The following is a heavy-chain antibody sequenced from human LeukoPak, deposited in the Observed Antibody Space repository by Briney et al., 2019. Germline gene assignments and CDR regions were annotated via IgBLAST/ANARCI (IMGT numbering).Heavy chain of an antibody. CDR3: VRGGSLIVVPPVFLSPS. J-gene: IGHJ4*02. V-gene: IGHV1-2*02. Sequence: ASVKVSCKASGYTFTDFYIHWLRQAPGQGPEWMGWINPKSGGTNYAQKFQGRVTMTRDTSISTVYIELRRLRSDDTARFFCVRGGSLIVVPPVFLSPSWGQGTLVTVSS. D-gene: IGHD2-2*01. CDR1: GYTFTDFY. CDR2: INPKSGGT.